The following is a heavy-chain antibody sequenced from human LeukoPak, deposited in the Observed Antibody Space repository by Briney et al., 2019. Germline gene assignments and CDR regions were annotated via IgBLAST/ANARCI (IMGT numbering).Heavy chain of an antibody. V-gene: IGHV4-31*03. CDR1: GGSISSGGYY. CDR2: IYYSGST. CDR3: ARRAAAGMDWFDP. J-gene: IGHJ5*02. Sequence: SETLSLTCTVSGGSISSGGYYWSWIRQHPGKGLEWIGYIYYSGSTYYNPSLKSRVTISVDTSKNQFSLKLSSVTAADTAVYYCARRAAAGMDWFDPWGQGTLVAVSS. D-gene: IGHD6-13*01.